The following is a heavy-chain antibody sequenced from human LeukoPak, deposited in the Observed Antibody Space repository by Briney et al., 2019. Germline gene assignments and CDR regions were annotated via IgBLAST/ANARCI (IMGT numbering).Heavy chain of an antibody. CDR3: ARRRYQLPPGH. V-gene: IGHV3-33*08. CDR2: IWYGGSNK. J-gene: IGHJ4*02. D-gene: IGHD2-2*01. CDR1: GFTFSSYG. Sequence: GGSLRLSCAASGFTFSSYGMHWVRQAPGKGLEWVAVIWYGGSNKYYADSVKGRFTISRDNSKNTLYLQMNSLRAEDTAVYYCARRRYQLPPGHWGQGTLVTVSS.